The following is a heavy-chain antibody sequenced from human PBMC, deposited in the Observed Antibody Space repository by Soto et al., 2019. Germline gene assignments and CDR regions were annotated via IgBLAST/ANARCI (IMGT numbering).Heavy chain of an antibody. Sequence: EVQLVESGGVVVQPGGSLRLSCAASGFTFDDYTMHWVRQAPGKGLEWVSLISWDGGSTYYADSVKGRFAISRDNSKNSLYLKMNSLRTEDTALYYCAKEARITMVRGVKVSYYYGMDVWGQGTTVTVSS. CDR1: GFTFDDYT. D-gene: IGHD3-10*01. CDR3: AKEARITMVRGVKVSYYYGMDV. J-gene: IGHJ6*02. V-gene: IGHV3-43*01. CDR2: ISWDGGST.